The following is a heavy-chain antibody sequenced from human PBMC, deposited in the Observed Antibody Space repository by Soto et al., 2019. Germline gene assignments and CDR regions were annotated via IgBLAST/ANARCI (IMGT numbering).Heavy chain of an antibody. J-gene: IGHJ5*02. V-gene: IGHV4-59*01. CDR1: GGSISSYY. Sequence: QVQLQESGPGLVKPSETLSLTCTVSGGSISSYYWSWIRQPPGKGLEWIGYIYYSGSTNYNPSLKSRVTISVDTSKNQFSLKLSSVTAADTAVYYCARGGIAVAGTGWFDPWGQGTLVTVSS. CDR2: IYYSGST. D-gene: IGHD6-19*01. CDR3: ARGGIAVAGTGWFDP.